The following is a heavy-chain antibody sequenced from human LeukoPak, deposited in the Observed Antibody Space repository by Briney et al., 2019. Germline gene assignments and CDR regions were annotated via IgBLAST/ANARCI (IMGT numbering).Heavy chain of an antibody. CDR2: MFSGGST. V-gene: IGHV3-66*01. CDR3: ARDPGHEGFDI. J-gene: IGHJ3*02. CDR1: GFTVSSND. Sequence: PGESQRLSCAVSGFTVSSNDMSWVRQAPGKGLEWGSVMFSGGSTYYADSVKGRFTISRDNSKNTLYLQMNSLRDDDTAVFYCARDPGHEGFDIWGQGTMVTVSS.